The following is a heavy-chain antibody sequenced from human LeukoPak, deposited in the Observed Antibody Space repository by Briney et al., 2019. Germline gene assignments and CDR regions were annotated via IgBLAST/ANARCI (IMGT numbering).Heavy chain of an antibody. Sequence: GGSLRLSCAASGFTFDDYAMHWVRQAPGKGLEWVSGISWNSGSIGYADSVKGRFTISRDNAKNSLYLQMSSLRAEDMALYYCAKSTGPHYSYYYMDVWGKGTTVTVSS. J-gene: IGHJ6*03. CDR3: AKSTGPHYSYYYMDV. CDR2: ISWNSGSI. V-gene: IGHV3-9*03. D-gene: IGHD4/OR15-4a*01. CDR1: GFTFDDYA.